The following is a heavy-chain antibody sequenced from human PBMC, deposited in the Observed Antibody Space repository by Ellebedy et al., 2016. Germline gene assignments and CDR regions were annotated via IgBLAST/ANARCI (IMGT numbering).Heavy chain of an antibody. CDR3: AKSAAYYFGSGRENFDF. CDR1: GFPFSNFA. D-gene: IGHD3-10*01. Sequence: GESLKISCTASGFPFSNFALNWVRQAPGQGLEWVAGIIGSGDTTYYADSVRGRFTIIRDNSKNTLFLAMNSLRDEDTAKYYCAKSAAYYFGSGRENFDFWGQGTVVTVSS. CDR2: IIGSGDTT. V-gene: IGHV3-23*01. J-gene: IGHJ4*02.